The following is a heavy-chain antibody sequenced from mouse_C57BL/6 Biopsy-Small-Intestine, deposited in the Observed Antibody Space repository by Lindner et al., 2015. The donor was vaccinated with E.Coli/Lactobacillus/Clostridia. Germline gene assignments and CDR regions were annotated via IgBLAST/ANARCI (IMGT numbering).Heavy chain of an antibody. V-gene: IGHV1-82*01. CDR3: ARKGRSGIYFDF. J-gene: IGHJ2*01. D-gene: IGHD4-1*01. Sequence: VQLQESGPELVKPGSSVKISCKASGYAFSSSWMSWVKQRPGKGLEWIGRIYPGDGDTDYSGKFKGKATLTADKSSSTAYMQLSSLTSEDSAVYFCARKGRSGIYFDFWGQGTTLTVSS. CDR2: IYPGDGDT. CDR1: GYAFSSSW.